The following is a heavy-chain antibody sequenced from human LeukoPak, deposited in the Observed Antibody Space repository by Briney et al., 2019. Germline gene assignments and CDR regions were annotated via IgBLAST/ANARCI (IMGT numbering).Heavy chain of an antibody. Sequence: SETLSLTCSVSDVSIRTYYWSWIRQSPGQGLEWIGNIYYRGDINYNPSLKSRVIISIDTSKNQFSLKVTSLTAADTAVYYCAKNKDWAEADWGQGTLVIVSS. CDR3: AKNKDWAEAD. D-gene: IGHD3/OR15-3a*01. CDR1: DVSIRTYY. V-gene: IGHV4-59*03. CDR2: IYYRGDI. J-gene: IGHJ4*02.